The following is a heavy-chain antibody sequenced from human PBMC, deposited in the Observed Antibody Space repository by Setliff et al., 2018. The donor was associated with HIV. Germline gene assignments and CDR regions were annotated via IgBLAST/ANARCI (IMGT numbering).Heavy chain of an antibody. CDR3: ARILVGVDDAFDI. CDR2: INPNSGGT. J-gene: IGHJ3*02. CDR1: GYSFTGYY. Sequence: ASVKVSCKASGYSFTGYYMHWVRQAPGQGLEWMGRINPNSGGTNYAQKFQGRVTMTRDTSISTAYMELSRLRSDDTAVYYCARILVGVDDAFDIWGQGTMVTVSS. D-gene: IGHD1-26*01. V-gene: IGHV1-2*06.